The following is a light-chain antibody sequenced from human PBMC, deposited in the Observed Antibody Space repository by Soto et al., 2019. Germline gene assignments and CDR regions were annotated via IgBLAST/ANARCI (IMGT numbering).Light chain of an antibody. CDR1: QSISSY. CDR2: AAS. J-gene: IGKJ1*01. CDR3: PQSYSTPRT. V-gene: IGKV1-39*01. Sequence: DIQMTQSPSSLSASVGDRVTITCRASQSISSYLNWYQQKPGKAPKLLIYAASSLQSGVPSRFSGSGSRTDFTLSISSLQPEDFATYYCPQSYSTPRTFGQGTKVEIK.